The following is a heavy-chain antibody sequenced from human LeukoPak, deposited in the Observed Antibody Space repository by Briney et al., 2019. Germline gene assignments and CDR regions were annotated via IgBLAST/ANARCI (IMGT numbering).Heavy chain of an antibody. Sequence: ASVRVSCKASGYTFTSYGINWVRQAPGQGLEWMGWIGPYNGNTKYAQKFQGRVTMTTDTSTTTAYMELRSLRSDDTAVYYCARRGPIFEGGVDYYYYYYMDVWGKGTTVTVSS. CDR2: IGPYNGNT. J-gene: IGHJ6*03. CDR1: GYTFTSYG. V-gene: IGHV1-18*01. D-gene: IGHD3-3*01. CDR3: ARRGPIFEGGVDYYYYYYMDV.